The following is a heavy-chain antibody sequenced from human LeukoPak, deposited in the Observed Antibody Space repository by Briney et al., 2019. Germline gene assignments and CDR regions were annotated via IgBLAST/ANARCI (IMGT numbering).Heavy chain of an antibody. CDR2: IIPTLGIA. V-gene: IGHV1-69*04. D-gene: IGHD3-16*02. CDR3: ARGYVWGSYHLNWFDP. J-gene: IGHJ5*02. Sequence: SVKVSCKASGGTFSSYAISWVRQAPGQGLEWMGRIIPTLGIANYAQKFQGRVTITADKSTSTACMELSSLRSEDTAVYYCARGYVWGSYHLNWFDPWGQGTLVTVSS. CDR1: GGTFSSYA.